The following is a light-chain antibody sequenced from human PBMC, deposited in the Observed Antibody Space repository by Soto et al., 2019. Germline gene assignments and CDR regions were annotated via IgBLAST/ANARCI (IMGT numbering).Light chain of an antibody. CDR2: GAS. J-gene: IGKJ4*01. Sequence: EIVLTQSPGSVSLSPGERATLSCRASETVKKNSLAWYQQKPDQAPRLLIYGASRRATGIPDSFSGSGSETDFILTISRLEPDNSAVYYCQQYAISPLTFGGGTKVEI. V-gene: IGKV3-20*01. CDR3: QQYAISPLT. CDR1: ETVKKNS.